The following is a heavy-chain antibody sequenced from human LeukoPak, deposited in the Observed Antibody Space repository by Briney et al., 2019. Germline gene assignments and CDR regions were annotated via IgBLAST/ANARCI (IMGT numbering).Heavy chain of an antibody. CDR3: ARVKGSSTFDY. D-gene: IGHD2-2*01. CDR1: GFTFSSYG. Sequence: GGSLRLSCAASGFTFSSYGMHWVRQAPGKGLEWVALISYDGNNKYYADSVKGRFTISRDNSKNTLYLQMNSLRAEDTAVYYCARVKGSSTFDYWGQGTLVTVSS. V-gene: IGHV3-30*03. CDR2: ISYDGNNK. J-gene: IGHJ4*02.